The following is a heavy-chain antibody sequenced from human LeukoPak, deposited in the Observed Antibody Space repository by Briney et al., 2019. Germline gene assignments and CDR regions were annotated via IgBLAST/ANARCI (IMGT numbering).Heavy chain of an antibody. CDR3: AALWRRLQIRGFGDAFDI. Sequence: TGGSLRLSCAASEFIVSNNYMGWVRQARARGLGWDAVLHSCGKQFYTDAVKGRFAISRDNSAKTFLLQGSSLKTEDTAIYYCAALWRRLQIRGFGDAFDIWGQGTLVTVSS. V-gene: IGHV3-66*01. CDR2: LHSCGKQ. D-gene: IGHD5-24*01. J-gene: IGHJ3*02. CDR1: EFIVSNNY.